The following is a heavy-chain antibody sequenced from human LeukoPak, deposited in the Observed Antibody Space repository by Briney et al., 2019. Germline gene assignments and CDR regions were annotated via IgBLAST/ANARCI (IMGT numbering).Heavy chain of an antibody. V-gene: IGHV3-21*01. Sequence: GGSLRLSCAASGFTFSSYSMNWVRQAPGKGLEWVSSVTSSNYIFYADSMKGRFTIPRDNAKNSLFLQMNSLRADDTAVYYCARHPYCSTTTCYGIDYWGQGTLVAVSS. CDR1: GFTFSSYS. D-gene: IGHD2-2*01. CDR2: VTSSNYI. J-gene: IGHJ4*02. CDR3: ARHPYCSTTTCYGIDY.